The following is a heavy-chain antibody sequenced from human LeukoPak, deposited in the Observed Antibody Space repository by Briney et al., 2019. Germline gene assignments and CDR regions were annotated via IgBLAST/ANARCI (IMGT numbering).Heavy chain of an antibody. J-gene: IGHJ4*02. CDR1: GFTFNKYD. V-gene: IGHV3-23*01. Sequence: GSLRLSCAASGFTFNKYDMSWVRQVPGKGLEWVSGISDSGDRTYYADSVKGRFTISRDNSKNTLYLQANSLRAEDTAAYYCAKESGYGDYWYFDYWGQGTLVTVSS. CDR2: ISDSGDRT. CDR3: AKESGYGDYWYFDY. D-gene: IGHD6-25*01.